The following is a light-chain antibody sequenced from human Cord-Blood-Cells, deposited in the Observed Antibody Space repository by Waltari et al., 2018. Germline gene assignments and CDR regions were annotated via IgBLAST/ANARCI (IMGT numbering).Light chain of an antibody. CDR2: AAY. Sequence: DIQMTQSPSSLSASVGDRVTITCRASQSISSYLNWYQQKPGKAPKLLIYAAYSLQSGVPSRFSGSGAGTEFTLTSSRLQPEDFATYYCQHSYSTPYTVGQGTKLEIK. CDR1: QSISSY. J-gene: IGKJ2*01. V-gene: IGKV1-39*01. CDR3: QHSYSTPYT.